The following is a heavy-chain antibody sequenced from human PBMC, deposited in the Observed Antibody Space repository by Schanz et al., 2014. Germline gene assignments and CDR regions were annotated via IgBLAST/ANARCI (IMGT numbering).Heavy chain of an antibody. D-gene: IGHD3-22*01. V-gene: IGHV3-23*01. CDR1: GFNFKAYA. CDR2: IEFSGGTT. Sequence: EAQLLESGGGLVQPGGSLRLSCAASGFNFKAYAMSWVRQAPGKGLEWVSGIEFSGGTTYYADSVKGRFTISRDNAKNSLYLQMNSLRAEDTGVYYCARGREVVAKIFDVWGQGTMVAVSS. J-gene: IGHJ3*01. CDR3: ARGREVVAKIFDV.